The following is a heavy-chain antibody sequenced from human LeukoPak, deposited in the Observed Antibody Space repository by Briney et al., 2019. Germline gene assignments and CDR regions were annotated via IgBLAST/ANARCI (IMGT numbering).Heavy chain of an antibody. CDR1: GGSIRSYY. Sequence: SETLSLTCTVSGGSIRSYYWSWIRQPPGKGPEWIAYIYYSGSTNYNPSLKSRVTISVDTSKNQFSLKLSSVTAADTAVYYCARVYYSNSYDYWYFDLWGRGTLVTVSS. V-gene: IGHV4-59*01. CDR3: ARVYYSNSYDYWYFDL. J-gene: IGHJ2*01. D-gene: IGHD6-13*01. CDR2: IYYSGST.